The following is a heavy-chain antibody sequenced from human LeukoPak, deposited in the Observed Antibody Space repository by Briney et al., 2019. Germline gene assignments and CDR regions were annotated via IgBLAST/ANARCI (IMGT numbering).Heavy chain of an antibody. CDR1: GGSFSGYY. CDR3: ARGGYSYGGSNWFDP. V-gene: IGHV4-34*01. CDR2: INHSGST. Sequence: SETLSLTCAVYGGSFSGYYWSWTRQPPGKGLEWIGEINHSGSTNYNPSLKSRVTISVDTSKNQFSLKLSSVTAADTAVYYCARGGYSYGGSNWFDPWGQGTLVTVSS. J-gene: IGHJ5*02. D-gene: IGHD5-18*01.